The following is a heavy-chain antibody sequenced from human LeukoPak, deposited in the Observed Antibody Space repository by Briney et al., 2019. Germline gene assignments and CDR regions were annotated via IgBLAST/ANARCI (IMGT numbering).Heavy chain of an antibody. V-gene: IGHV3-48*03. CDR2: ISSSGSTI. CDR3: AGSPRSGWYWFDY. J-gene: IGHJ4*02. D-gene: IGHD6-19*01. Sequence: GGSLRLSCAASGFTFSSYEMNWVRQAPGKGLEWVSYISSSGSTIYYADSVKGRFTISRDNAKNSLYLQMNSLRAEDTAVYYCAGSPRSGWYWFDYWGQGTLVTVSS. CDR1: GFTFSSYE.